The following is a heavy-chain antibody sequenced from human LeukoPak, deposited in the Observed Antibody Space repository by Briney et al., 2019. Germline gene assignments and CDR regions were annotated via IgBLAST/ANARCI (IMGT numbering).Heavy chain of an antibody. CDR3: ARALLGRDY. D-gene: IGHD7-27*01. V-gene: IGHV3-23*01. J-gene: IGHJ4*02. CDR2: ISGGGDST. Sequence: QPGGSLRLSCAGSGFTFSSYAMSWVRQAPGKGLEWVSAISGGGDSTYYADSVKGRFTISRDNAKNTLYLQMNSLRAEDTAVYYCARALLGRDYWGQGTLVTVSS. CDR1: GFTFSSYA.